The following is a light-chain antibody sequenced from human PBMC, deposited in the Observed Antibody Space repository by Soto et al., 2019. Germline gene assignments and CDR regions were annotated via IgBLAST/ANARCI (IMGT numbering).Light chain of an antibody. Sequence: EIVMTQSPATLSVSPGERATLSCRASQSVSSNLAWYQQKPGQAPRLLIYGASTRATGIPARFSGSGSGTEFTLTISSLQSEDFAIYFCQQRSNWPITFGQGKRLEIK. V-gene: IGKV3-15*01. CDR1: QSVSSN. J-gene: IGKJ5*01. CDR3: QQRSNWPIT. CDR2: GAS.